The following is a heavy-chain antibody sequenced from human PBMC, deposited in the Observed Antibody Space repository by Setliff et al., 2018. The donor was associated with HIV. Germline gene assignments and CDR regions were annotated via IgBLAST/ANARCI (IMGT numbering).Heavy chain of an antibody. CDR2: MYHSGST. Sequence: SETLSLTCAVSNYSISSGYYWGWIRQSPGKGLEWIGSMYHSGSTYSNPSLKSRVTMSIDTSKNQFSLKLSSVTAADSAVYYCARMVATITCYDYWGQGTLVTVSS. V-gene: IGHV4-38-2*01. J-gene: IGHJ4*02. CDR1: NYSISSGYY. D-gene: IGHD5-12*01. CDR3: ARMVATITCYDY.